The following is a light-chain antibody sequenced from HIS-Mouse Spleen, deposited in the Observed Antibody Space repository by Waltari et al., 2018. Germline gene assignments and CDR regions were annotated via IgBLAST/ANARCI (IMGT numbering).Light chain of an antibody. CDR3: QQSYSTPYT. CDR1: QSISSY. V-gene: IGKV1-39*01. CDR2: AAS. J-gene: IGKJ2*01. Sequence: DIHLTQSPSSLSASVRHRLTITCPASQSISSYLNWYQQKPGKAPKLLIYAASSLQSGVPSRFSGSGSGTEFTLTISSLQPEDFATYYCQQSYSTPYTFGQGTKLEIK.